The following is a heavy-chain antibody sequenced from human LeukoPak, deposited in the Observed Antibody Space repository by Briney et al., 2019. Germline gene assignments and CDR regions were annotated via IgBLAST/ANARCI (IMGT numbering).Heavy chain of an antibody. CDR2: IKQDGSDK. J-gene: IGHJ6*03. D-gene: IGHD6-19*01. V-gene: IGHV3-7*01. CDR3: ARLPLEYGAGWPTNPYYYYMDV. Sequence: PGGSLRLSCAASGFTFSNHWMTWVRQAPGKGLEWVANIKQDGSDKYYVDSVKGRFTISRDNAKNSLYLQMNSLRAEDTAIYYCARLPLEYGAGWPTNPYYYYMDVWGKGTTVTVSS. CDR1: GFTFSNHW.